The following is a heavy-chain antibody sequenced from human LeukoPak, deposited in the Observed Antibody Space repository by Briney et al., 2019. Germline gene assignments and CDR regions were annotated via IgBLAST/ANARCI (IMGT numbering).Heavy chain of an antibody. Sequence: GGSLRLSCAASGFTFSSYEMNWVRQAPGKGLEWVSAISGSGGSTYYADSVKGRFTISRDNSKNTLYLQMNSLRAEDTAVYYCAKVRVGATLRYFDYWGQGTLVTVSS. CDR2: ISGSGGST. V-gene: IGHV3-23*01. D-gene: IGHD1-26*01. CDR1: GFTFSSYE. CDR3: AKVRVGATLRYFDY. J-gene: IGHJ4*02.